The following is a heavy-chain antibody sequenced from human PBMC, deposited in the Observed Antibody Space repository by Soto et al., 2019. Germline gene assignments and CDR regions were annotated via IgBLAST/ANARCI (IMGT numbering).Heavy chain of an antibody. D-gene: IGHD6-19*01. CDR1: GGTFSSYA. Sequence: QVQLVQSGAEVKKPGSSVKVSCKASGGTFSSYAISWVRQAPGQGLEWMGGIIPIFGTANYAQKFQGRVTITADESTSTAYMELSSLRSEDTAVYYCARPRIAVAGREALSYYYYGMDVWGQGTTVTVSS. J-gene: IGHJ6*02. CDR2: IIPIFGTA. CDR3: ARPRIAVAGREALSYYYYGMDV. V-gene: IGHV1-69*12.